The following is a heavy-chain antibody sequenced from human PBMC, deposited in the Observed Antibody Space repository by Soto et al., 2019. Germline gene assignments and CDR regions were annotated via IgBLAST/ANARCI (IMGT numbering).Heavy chain of an antibody. D-gene: IGHD2-2*01. CDR2: IYYSGST. CDR1: GGSISSYY. Sequence: PSETLSLTCTVSGGSISSYYWSWIRQPPGKGLEWIGYIYYSGSTNYNPSLKSRVTISVDTSKNQFSLKLSSVTAADTAVYYCARRYASCFDYWGQGTLVTVS. V-gene: IGHV4-59*08. CDR3: ARRYASCFDY. J-gene: IGHJ4*02.